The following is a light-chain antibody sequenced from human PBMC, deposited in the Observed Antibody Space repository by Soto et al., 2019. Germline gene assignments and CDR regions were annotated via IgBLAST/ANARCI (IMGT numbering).Light chain of an antibody. CDR2: GAS. V-gene: IGKV3-20*01. J-gene: IGKJ1*01. Sequence: EIVLTQSPGTLSLSPGERATLSCRASQSVRNNYLAWYQQKPGQAPRLLIYGASSRATGIPDRFSGSGSGTDFTLTITRREPEDFAVYYCQQYGSTPEMFGQGTKVEL. CDR3: QQYGSTPEM. CDR1: QSVRNNY.